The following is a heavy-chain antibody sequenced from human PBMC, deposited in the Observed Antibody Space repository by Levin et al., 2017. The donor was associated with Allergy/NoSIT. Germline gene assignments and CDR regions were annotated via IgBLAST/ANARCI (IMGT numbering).Heavy chain of an antibody. D-gene: IGHD2-8*01. Sequence: LSLTCAASGFTFTSYGIHWVRQAPGKGLEWVAVIWYDGSNKYYADSVKGRFTISRDNSKNMVFLLMNSLRAEDTAVYYCARDRVPYAISRGGFDYWGQGTLVTVSS. J-gene: IGHJ4*02. CDR3: ARDRVPYAISRGGFDY. CDR2: IWYDGSNK. V-gene: IGHV3-33*01. CDR1: GFTFTSYG.